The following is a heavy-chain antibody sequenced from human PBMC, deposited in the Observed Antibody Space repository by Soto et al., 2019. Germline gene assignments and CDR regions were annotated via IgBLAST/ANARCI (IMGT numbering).Heavy chain of an antibody. D-gene: IGHD6-13*01. V-gene: IGHV3-21*01. J-gene: IGHJ4*02. CDR1: GFTFSTYS. CDR2: ISSTSTYI. Sequence: KPGGSLRLSCAASGFTFSTYSMNWVRQAPGKGLEWISSISSTSTYIYYADSLKGRFTISRDNTKNSLYLQINSLRDDDTAVYYCARETAGYTSTSALDYWGQGALVTVSS. CDR3: ARETAGYTSTSALDY.